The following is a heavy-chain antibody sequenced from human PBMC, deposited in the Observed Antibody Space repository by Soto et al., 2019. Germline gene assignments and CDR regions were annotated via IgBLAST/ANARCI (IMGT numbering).Heavy chain of an antibody. CDR2: IWYDGSNK. J-gene: IGHJ4*02. D-gene: IGHD4-17*01. CDR1: GFTFNTLA. V-gene: IGHV3-33*01. CDR3: AREVDYGDYPWGIDY. Sequence: QVQLVESGGGLVQPGRSLRLSCAASGFTFNTLAMHWVRQAPGKGLEWVALIWYDGSNKYYADSVKGRFTISRDNSQNTVYLQMNSLGADDTAIYYCAREVDYGDYPWGIDYWGQGTLVTVSS.